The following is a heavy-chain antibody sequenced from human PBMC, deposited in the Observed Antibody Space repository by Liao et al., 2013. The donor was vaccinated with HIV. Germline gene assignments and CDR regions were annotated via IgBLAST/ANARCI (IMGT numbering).Heavy chain of an antibody. Sequence: QVHLQESGPGLVKPSETLSLTCTVSGGSINPYYWSWIRKSAGKGLEWIGRIYGSGSTDYNPSLKSRVAMSLDTSKNQFSLQLSSVTAADTAVYYCARAGGRYAGFDIWGQGTMVTVSS. CDR3: ARAGGRYAGFDI. D-gene: IGHD3-16*01. V-gene: IGHV4-4*07. CDR1: GGSINPYY. CDR2: IYGSGST. J-gene: IGHJ3*02.